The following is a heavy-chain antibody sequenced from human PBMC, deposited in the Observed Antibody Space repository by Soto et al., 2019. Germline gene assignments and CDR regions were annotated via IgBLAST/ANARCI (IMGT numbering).Heavy chain of an antibody. CDR3: VRGGSNYAS. CDR2: IKPDESEK. D-gene: IGHD4-4*01. CDR1: GFTFSDSW. Sequence: EVQLVESGGGLVQPGGSLRLSCTASGFTFSDSWMTWVRQAPGKGLEWVARIKPDESEKKYADSVKGRFSISRDNAKNSMYLQMDSLRGEYTAVYYCVRGGSNYASWGQGNLVSVSS. J-gene: IGHJ5*02. V-gene: IGHV3-7*01.